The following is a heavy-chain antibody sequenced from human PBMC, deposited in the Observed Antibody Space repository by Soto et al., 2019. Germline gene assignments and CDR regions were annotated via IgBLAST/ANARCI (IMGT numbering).Heavy chain of an antibody. D-gene: IGHD5-18*01. J-gene: IGHJ4*02. CDR3: AKDYTAMVTAGFDY. V-gene: IGHV3-23*01. CDR1: GFTFSSYA. Sequence: GGSLRLSCAASGFTFSSYAMSWVRQAPGKGLEWVSAISGSGGSTYYADSVKGRFTISRDNSKNTLYLQMNSLGAEDTAVYYCAKDYTAMVTAGFDYWGQGTLLTVSS. CDR2: ISGSGGST.